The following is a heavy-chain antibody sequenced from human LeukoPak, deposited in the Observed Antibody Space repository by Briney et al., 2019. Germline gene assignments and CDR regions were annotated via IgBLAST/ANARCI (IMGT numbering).Heavy chain of an antibody. CDR3: ARALLGVQYYFDY. D-gene: IGHD2-8*01. V-gene: IGHV3-48*02. J-gene: IGHJ4*02. Sequence: GGSLRLSCVGSGFTLSDYSMNWVRQAPGKGLEWVSFISSSSSAIFYADSVKGRFTISRDNAKTSLYLQMNSLRDEDTAVYYCARALLGVQYYFDYWGQGTLVTVSS. CDR1: GFTLSDYS. CDR2: ISSSSSAI.